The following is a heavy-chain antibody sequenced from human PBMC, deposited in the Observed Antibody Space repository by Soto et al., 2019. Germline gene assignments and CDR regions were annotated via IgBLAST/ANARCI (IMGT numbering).Heavy chain of an antibody. J-gene: IGHJ4*02. CDR3: SRHDHGDYVLDY. D-gene: IGHD4-17*01. CDR2: IYYSGST. Sequence: SETLSLTCTVSGGSISSSSYYWGWIRQPPGKGLEWIGSIYYSGSTYYNPSLKSRVTISVDTSKNQFSLKLSSVTAADTAVYYCSRHDHGDYVLDYWGQGTLVTVSS. CDR1: GGSISSSSYY. V-gene: IGHV4-39*01.